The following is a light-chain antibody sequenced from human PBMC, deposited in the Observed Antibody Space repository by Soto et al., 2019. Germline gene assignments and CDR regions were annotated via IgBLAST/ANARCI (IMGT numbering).Light chain of an antibody. V-gene: IGLV2-8*01. J-gene: IGLJ1*01. CDR1: NNDIGGYNY. CDR2: EVN. Sequence: QSALTQPPSASGSPGQSVTISCTGTNNDIGGYNYVSWYQQHPGKAPKLMIHEVNKRPSGVPDRFSGSKSGNTASLTVSGLQAEDEADYYCSSYAGSKSPYVFGTGTKLTVL. CDR3: SSYAGSKSPYV.